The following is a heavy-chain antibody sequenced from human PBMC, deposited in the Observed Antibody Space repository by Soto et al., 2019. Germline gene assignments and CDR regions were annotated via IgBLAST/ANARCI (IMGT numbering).Heavy chain of an antibody. D-gene: IGHD3-9*01. CDR2: IIPIFGTA. CDR3: ARSHYDILTGHFDY. Sequence: ASVKVSCKASGGTFSSYAISWVRQAPGQGLEWMGGIIPIFGTANYAQKFQGRVTITADESTSIAYMELSSLRSEDTAVYYCARSHYDILTGHFDYWGQGTLVTVSS. J-gene: IGHJ4*02. V-gene: IGHV1-69*13. CDR1: GGTFSSYA.